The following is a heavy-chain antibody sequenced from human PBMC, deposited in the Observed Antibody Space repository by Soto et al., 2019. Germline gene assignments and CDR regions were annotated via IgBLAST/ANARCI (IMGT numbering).Heavy chain of an antibody. CDR3: ARDPHEFWNSYLFDP. V-gene: IGHV1-18*01. Sequence: ASVKVSCKASGYPFDTYGINWVRQAPGQRPEWMGWISAYNGQTDYAQNFRGRVTMATDTSTNTAYMELRNLRSDDTAVYYCARDPHEFWNSYLFDPWGPGTLVTVSS. J-gene: IGHJ5*02. D-gene: IGHD3-3*01. CDR1: GYPFDTYG. CDR2: ISAYNGQT.